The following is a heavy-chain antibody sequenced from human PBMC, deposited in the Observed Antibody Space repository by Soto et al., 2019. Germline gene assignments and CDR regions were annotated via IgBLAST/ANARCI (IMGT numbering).Heavy chain of an antibody. CDR1: GFTFNNYA. CDR2: ISGGGGSI. J-gene: IGHJ4*02. D-gene: IGHD6-19*01. Sequence: EVQLLESGGALVQPGGSLTLSCVASGFTFNNYAMSWVRQAPGKGLEWVSAISGGGGSIYYVDSVKGRFTISRDNSKNTLYLQMNSLRAEDTAVYFCAKDPPTSSGWSRYFDSWGQGTLVTVSS. CDR3: AKDPPTSSGWSRYFDS. V-gene: IGHV3-23*01.